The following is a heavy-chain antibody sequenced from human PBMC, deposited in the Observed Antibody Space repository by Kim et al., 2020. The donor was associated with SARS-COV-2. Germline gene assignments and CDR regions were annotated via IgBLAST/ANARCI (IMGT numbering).Heavy chain of an antibody. D-gene: IGHD3-10*01. J-gene: IGHJ5*02. V-gene: IGHV1-2*04. CDR1: GYTFTGYY. Sequence: ASVKVSCKASGYTFTGYYMHWVRQAPGQGLEWMGWINPNSGGTNYAQKFQGWVTMTRDTSISTAYMELSRLRSDDTAVYYCASFSTNYIIAPRVTMVRGVISGGGAPDDPWGQGTLVTVSS. CDR3: ASFSTNYIIAPRVTMVRGVISGGGAPDDP. CDR2: INPNSGGT.